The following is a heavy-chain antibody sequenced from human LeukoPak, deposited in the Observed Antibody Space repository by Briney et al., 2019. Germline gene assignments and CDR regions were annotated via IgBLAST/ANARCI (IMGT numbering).Heavy chain of an antibody. CDR3: AKEPGDTSGVMDNYFDS. J-gene: IGHJ4*02. D-gene: IGHD6-19*01. CDR2: ITGSGGST. Sequence: PGGSLRLSCAASGFTFSNYAMSWVRQAPGKGPEWVSAITGSGGSTFYADSVKGRFTISRDNSKNTLFLQMNSLRAEDAAVYYCAKEPGDTSGVMDNYFDSWGQGTLVYVSS. V-gene: IGHV3-23*01. CDR1: GFTFSNYA.